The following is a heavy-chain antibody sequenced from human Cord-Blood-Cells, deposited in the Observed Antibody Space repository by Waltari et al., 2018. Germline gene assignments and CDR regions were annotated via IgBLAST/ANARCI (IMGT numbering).Heavy chain of an antibody. Sequence: QVQLVQSGAEVKKPGASVKVSCKASGYTFTGYYMHWVRQAPGQGLEWMGWINPNSGGTNYAQKFQGRVTMTRDTSISTAYMELSRLGSDDTAVYYCARDPSTGIPYWYFDLWGRGTLVTVSS. D-gene: IGHD1-1*01. J-gene: IGHJ2*01. CDR1: GYTFTGYY. CDR3: ARDPSTGIPYWYFDL. CDR2: INPNSGGT. V-gene: IGHV1-2*02.